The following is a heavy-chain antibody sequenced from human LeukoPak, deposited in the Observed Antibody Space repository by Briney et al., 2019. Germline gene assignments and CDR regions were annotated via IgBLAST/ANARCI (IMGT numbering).Heavy chain of an antibody. Sequence: GGSLRLSRAASGFTFSSYAMSWVRQAPGKGLEWVSAISGSGGSTYYADSVKGRFTISRDNSKNTLYLQMNSLRAEDTAVYYCAKACGGDCYSNAFDIWGQGTMVTVSS. J-gene: IGHJ3*02. CDR3: AKACGGDCYSNAFDI. CDR2: ISGSGGST. D-gene: IGHD2-21*02. V-gene: IGHV3-23*01. CDR1: GFTFSSYA.